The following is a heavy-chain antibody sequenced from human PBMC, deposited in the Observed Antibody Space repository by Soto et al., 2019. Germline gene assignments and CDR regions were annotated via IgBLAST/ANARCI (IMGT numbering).Heavy chain of an antibody. D-gene: IGHD3-10*01. Sequence: QVQLQESGPGLVKPSQTLSLTCTVSGGSISSGGYYWSWIRQHPGKGLEWIGYIYYSGSTYYNPSLKSRVTISVDTSKNQFSLKLSSVSAADTAVYYCARELRFGEDYYGMDVWGQGTTVTVSS. CDR3: ARELRFGEDYYGMDV. CDR1: GGSISSGGYY. CDR2: IYYSGST. V-gene: IGHV4-31*03. J-gene: IGHJ6*02.